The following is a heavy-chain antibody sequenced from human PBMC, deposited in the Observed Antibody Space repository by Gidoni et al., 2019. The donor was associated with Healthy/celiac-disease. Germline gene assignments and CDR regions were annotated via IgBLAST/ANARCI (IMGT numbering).Heavy chain of an antibody. CDR1: GYTFTSYA. J-gene: IGHJ3*02. CDR3: ARDHSDSNAFDI. D-gene: IGHD3-3*01. Sequence: QVQLVQSGAAVKKPGASVQVSCKASGYTFTSYAMHWVRQAPGQRLEWMGWINAGNGNTKYSQKFQGRVTITRDTSASTAYMELSSLRSEDMAVYYCARDHSDSNAFDIWGQGTMVTVSS. V-gene: IGHV1-3*01. CDR2: INAGNGNT.